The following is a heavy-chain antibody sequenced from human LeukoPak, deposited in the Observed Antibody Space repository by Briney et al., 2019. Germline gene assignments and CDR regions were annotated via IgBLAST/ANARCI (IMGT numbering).Heavy chain of an antibody. CDR2: INHSGST. J-gene: IGHJ6*03. D-gene: IGHD3-10*01. V-gene: IGHV4-34*01. CDR1: GGSFSGYY. CDR3: ARLRRTMVRGVPYYYYMDV. Sequence: SETLSLTCAVYGGSFSGYYWSWIRQPPGKGLEWIGEINHSGSTNYNPSLKSRVTISVDTSKNQFSLKLSSVTAADTAVYYCARLRRTMVRGVPYYYYMDVWGKGTTVTISS.